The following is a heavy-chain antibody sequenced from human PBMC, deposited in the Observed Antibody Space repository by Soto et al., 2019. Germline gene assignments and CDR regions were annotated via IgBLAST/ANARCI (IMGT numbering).Heavy chain of an antibody. CDR1: GSSFTGYY. V-gene: IGHV4-34*01. Sequence: SETLSLNCAVNGSSFTGYYGAWIRQSPGKGLELIGEISHSERTNYNPSLKSRVTISVVSSKIQFSLKVSSVTAADTGMYYCARNGGSTWYYFDAWGQGTVVTVS. J-gene: IGHJ4*02. CDR3: ARNGGSTWYYFDA. D-gene: IGHD6-13*01. CDR2: ISHSERT.